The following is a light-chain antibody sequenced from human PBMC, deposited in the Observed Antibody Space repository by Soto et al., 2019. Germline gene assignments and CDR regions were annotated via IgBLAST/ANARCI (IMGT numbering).Light chain of an antibody. CDR1: QSVGAW. J-gene: IGKJ1*01. CDR2: QTS. Sequence: DIQLTQSPSILSASVGDTVSITCRASQSVGAWLAWYQQKPGKAPNLLIFQTSNLESGVPSRFSGSGSGTEFTLTISSLQPDDFATYYCQQCNSYSTFGRGTKVEIK. CDR3: QQCNSYST. V-gene: IGKV1-5*03.